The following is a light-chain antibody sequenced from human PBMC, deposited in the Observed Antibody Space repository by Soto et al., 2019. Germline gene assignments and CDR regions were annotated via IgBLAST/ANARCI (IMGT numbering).Light chain of an antibody. Sequence: EIVLTQSPATLSLSPGESATLSCRASQPIDTYLAWYQHRPGQAPRLLISDASNRATGIPARFSGSGSGTDFPLTISGLDPEDVAVYYCQQRANWPPEFGGGTKLEIK. V-gene: IGKV3-11*01. CDR2: DAS. CDR1: QPIDTY. J-gene: IGKJ4*02. CDR3: QQRANWPPE.